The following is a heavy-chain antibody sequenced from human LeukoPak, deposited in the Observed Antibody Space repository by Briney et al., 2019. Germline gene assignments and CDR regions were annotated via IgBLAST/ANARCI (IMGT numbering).Heavy chain of an antibody. Sequence: ASVKVSCKASGYTFTSYAVHWVRQAPGQRPEWMGWIDAGSGNTGCSQEFQGRVTITRDTSASTAYMELSSLTSEDTAVYYCARRGVATQYSFYAMAVWGQGTTVTVSS. CDR1: GYTFTSYA. CDR2: IDAGSGNT. CDR3: ARRGVATQYSFYAMAV. D-gene: IGHD2-15*01. V-gene: IGHV1-3*01. J-gene: IGHJ6*02.